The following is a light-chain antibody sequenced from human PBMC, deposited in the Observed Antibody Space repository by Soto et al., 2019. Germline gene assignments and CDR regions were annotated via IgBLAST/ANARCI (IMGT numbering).Light chain of an antibody. Sequence: QSAPTQPASVSGSPGQSITISCTGTSSDVGDYDFVSWYQQHPGKAPKLILYEVSNRPSGISHRFSGSKSANTASLTISGLQAEDEADYSCSSFSTSSTVLFGGGTKLTVL. CDR2: EVS. J-gene: IGLJ2*01. V-gene: IGLV2-14*01. CDR1: SSDVGDYDF. CDR3: SSFSTSSTVL.